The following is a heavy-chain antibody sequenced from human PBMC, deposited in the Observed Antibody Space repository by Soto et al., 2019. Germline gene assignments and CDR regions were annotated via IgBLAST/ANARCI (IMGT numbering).Heavy chain of an antibody. D-gene: IGHD4-4*01. CDR2: IVVGSSNT. Sequence: ASVKVSCKASGFTFTSSAVQWVRQARGQRLEWIGWIVVGSSNTNYAQKFQERVTITRDMSTSTAYMELSSLRSEDTAVYYCAADPSIYGENDYWGQGTLVTVSS. V-gene: IGHV1-58*01. CDR3: AADPSIYGENDY. CDR1: GFTFTSSA. J-gene: IGHJ4*02.